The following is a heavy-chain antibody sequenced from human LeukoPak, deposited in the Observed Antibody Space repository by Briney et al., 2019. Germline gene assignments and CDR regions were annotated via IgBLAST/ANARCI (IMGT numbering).Heavy chain of an antibody. CDR3: AKEAGDYGQY. CDR1: GFTFSSYA. CDR2: ISDSGGTT. V-gene: IGHV3-23*01. Sequence: GGSLRLSCAASGFTFSSYAMNWVRQAPGKGLEWVSVISDSGGTTDYADSVKGRFTISRDNSKSTLYLQMNSLRAEDTAVYYCAKEAGDYGQYWGQGTLVTVSS. J-gene: IGHJ4*02. D-gene: IGHD4-17*01.